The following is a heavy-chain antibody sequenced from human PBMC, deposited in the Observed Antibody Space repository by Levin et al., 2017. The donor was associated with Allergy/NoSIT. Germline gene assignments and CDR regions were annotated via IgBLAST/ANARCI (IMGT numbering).Heavy chain of an antibody. CDR3: AREDFWSGYTWVIDY. CDR2: IYTSGST. V-gene: IGHV4-4*07. CDR1: GGSISSYY. D-gene: IGHD3-3*01. Sequence: PSETLSLTCTVSGGSISSYYWSWIRQPAGKGLEWIGRIYTSGSTNYNPSLKSRVTMSVDTSKNQFSLKLSSVTAADTAVYYCAREDFWSGYTWVIDYWGQGTLVTVSS. J-gene: IGHJ4*02.